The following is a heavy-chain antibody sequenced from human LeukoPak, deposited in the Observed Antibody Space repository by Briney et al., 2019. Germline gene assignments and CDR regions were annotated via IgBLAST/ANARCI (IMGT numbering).Heavy chain of an antibody. CDR2: IYHSGST. J-gene: IGHJ3*02. CDR3: ARDTVVPAAIRAFDI. Sequence: SETLSLTCAVSGGSISSGGYSWSWIRQPPGKGLEWIGYIYHSGSTYYNPSLKSRVTISVDRSKNQFSLKLSSVTAADTAVYYCARDTVVPAAIRAFDIWGQGTMVTVSS. D-gene: IGHD2-2*01. V-gene: IGHV4-30-2*01. CDR1: GGSISSGGYS.